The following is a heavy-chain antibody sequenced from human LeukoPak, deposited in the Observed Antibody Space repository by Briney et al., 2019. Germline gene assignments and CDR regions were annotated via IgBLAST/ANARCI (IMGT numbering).Heavy chain of an antibody. D-gene: IGHD3-22*01. CDR3: AKDLDRYYYDSSGYQAPPAFDI. J-gene: IGHJ3*02. V-gene: IGHV3-23*01. Sequence: PVGSLRLSCAASGFTFSDYYVSWIRQAPGKGLEWVSAISGSGGSTYYADSVKGRFTISRDNSKNTLYLQMNSLRAEDTAVYYCAKDLDRYYYDSSGYQAPPAFDIWGQGTMVTVSS. CDR1: GFTFSDYY. CDR2: ISGSGGST.